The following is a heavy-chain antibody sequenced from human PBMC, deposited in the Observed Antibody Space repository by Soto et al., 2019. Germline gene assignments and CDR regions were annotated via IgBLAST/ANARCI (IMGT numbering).Heavy chain of an antibody. CDR3: ARVDGYSYGLGGGY. CDR2: INPNSGGT. CDR1: GYTFTANY. D-gene: IGHD5-18*01. V-gene: IGHV1-2*02. Sequence: QVQLVQSGAEVKKPGASVKVSCKASGYTFTANYMHWVRQAPGQGLEWVGWINPNSGGTNYAQEFQGRVTMTRDTSINTAYMELSRLRSDATAVYYCARVDGYSYGLGGGYWGQGTLVTVSA. J-gene: IGHJ4*02.